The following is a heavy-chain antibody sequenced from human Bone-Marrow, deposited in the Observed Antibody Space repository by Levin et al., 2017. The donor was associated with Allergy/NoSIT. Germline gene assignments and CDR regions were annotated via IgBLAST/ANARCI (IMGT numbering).Heavy chain of an antibody. CDR3: AKGSSGWFQETDS. V-gene: IGHV3-23*01. CDR1: GFTFHTSA. D-gene: IGHD6-19*01. J-gene: IGHJ4*02. CDR2: ISGSGDVT. Sequence: PGGSLRLSCTASGFTFHTSAMTWVRQAPGRGLAWVSAISGSGDVTSYADSVKGRFTVFRDNSKNMLFLQMGSLRVEDTAVFYCAKGSSGWFQETDSWGQGTLVTVSS.